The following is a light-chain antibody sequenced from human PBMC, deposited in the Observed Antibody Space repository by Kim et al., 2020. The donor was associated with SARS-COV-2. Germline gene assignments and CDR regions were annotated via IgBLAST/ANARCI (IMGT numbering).Light chain of an antibody. V-gene: IGLV1-40*01. CDR2: DNN. CDR3: QSYDGSLSGSI. J-gene: IGLJ2*01. Sequence: RVAISCTGSSSNIGAGYDVHWYQQLPGPPPKLLIFDNNNRPSGVPDRFSGSKSGSSASLAITGLQADDEAEYYCQSYDGSLSGSIFGGGTKVTVL. CDR1: SSNIGAGYD.